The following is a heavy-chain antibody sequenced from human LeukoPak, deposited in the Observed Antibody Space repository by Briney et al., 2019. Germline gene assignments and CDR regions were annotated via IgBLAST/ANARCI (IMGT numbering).Heavy chain of an antibody. D-gene: IGHD4-17*01. J-gene: IGHJ4*02. CDR1: GFTFSSYS. CDR3: AREVYGDYFNLPFDY. V-gene: IGHV3-21*01. CDR2: ISSSSSYI. Sequence: GGSLRLSCAASGFTFSSYSMNWVRQAPGKGLEWVSSISSSSSYIYYADSVKGRFTISRDNAKNSLYLQMNSLRAEDTAVYYCAREVYGDYFNLPFDYRGQGTLVTVSS.